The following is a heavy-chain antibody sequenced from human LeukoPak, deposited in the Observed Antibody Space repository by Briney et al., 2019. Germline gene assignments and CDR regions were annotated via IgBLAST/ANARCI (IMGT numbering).Heavy chain of an antibody. J-gene: IGHJ5*02. D-gene: IGHD1-26*01. CDR3: ASGRIVGATNWFDP. CDR2: IYYSGST. CDR1: GGSISSYY. Sequence: PSETLSLTCTVSGGSISSYYWSWIRQPPGKGLEWIGYIYYSGSTNYNPSLKSRVTISVDTSKNQFSLKLGSVTAADTAVYYCASGRIVGATNWFDPWGQGTLVTVSS. V-gene: IGHV4-59*01.